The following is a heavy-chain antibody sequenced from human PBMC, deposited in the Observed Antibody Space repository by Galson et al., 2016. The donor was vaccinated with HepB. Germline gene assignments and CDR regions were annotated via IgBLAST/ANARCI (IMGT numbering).Heavy chain of an antibody. V-gene: IGHV4-4*02. CDR3: ARQYTGSHLDY. CDR2: VYHSGTT. Sequence: ETLSLTCGVSGASIISRDWWPWVRQPPGKGLEWIGQVYHSGTTNYSPSLKSRATISVDNSKNQFSLMLSSATAADTAVYYCARQYTGSHLDYWGRGALVTVSS. D-gene: IGHD1-26*01. CDR1: GASIISRDW. J-gene: IGHJ4*02.